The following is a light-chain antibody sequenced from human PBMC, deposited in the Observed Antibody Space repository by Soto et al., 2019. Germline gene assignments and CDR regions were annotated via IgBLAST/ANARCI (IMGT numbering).Light chain of an antibody. J-gene: IGKJ2*01. V-gene: IGKV3-20*01. Sequence: EVVLTQSPGTLSLSPGERATLSCRASQSVDRAYLAWYQQKPGQAPRLLIYGASNKATGIPDRFSRSGSGTDFTLTISRLEPEDFAVYYCQQYSDSPPYTFGQGTKLEIK. CDR3: QQYSDSPPYT. CDR2: GAS. CDR1: QSVDRAY.